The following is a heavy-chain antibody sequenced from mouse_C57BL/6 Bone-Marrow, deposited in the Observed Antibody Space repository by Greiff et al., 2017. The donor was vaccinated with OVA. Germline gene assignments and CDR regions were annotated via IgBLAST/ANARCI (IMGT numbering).Heavy chain of an antibody. V-gene: IGHV1-81*01. D-gene: IGHD1-1*01. J-gene: IGHJ4*01. CDR3: ALITTVVASTGYYAMDY. Sequence: VQGVESGAELARPGASVKLSCKASGYTFTSYGISWVKQRTGQGLEWIGEIYPRSGNTYYNEKFKGKATLTADKSSSTAYMELRSLTSEDSAVYFCALITTVVASTGYYAMDYWGQGTSVTVSS. CDR2: IYPRSGNT. CDR1: GYTFTSYG.